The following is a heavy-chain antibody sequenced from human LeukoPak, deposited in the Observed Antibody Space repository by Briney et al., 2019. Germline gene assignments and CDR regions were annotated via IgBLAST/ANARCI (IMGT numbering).Heavy chain of an antibody. D-gene: IGHD6-19*01. Sequence: SETLSLTCSVSGGSISISGFYWNWIRQLAGRGLEWLGYTYNSGNTYYNPSLGSRVTISTDTSMNQFFLKSHSVTAADTAVYYCARSSGWRDAFDFWGRGTMVTVSS. CDR2: TYNSGNT. J-gene: IGHJ3*01. V-gene: IGHV4-31*03. CDR1: GGSISISGFY. CDR3: ARSSGWRDAFDF.